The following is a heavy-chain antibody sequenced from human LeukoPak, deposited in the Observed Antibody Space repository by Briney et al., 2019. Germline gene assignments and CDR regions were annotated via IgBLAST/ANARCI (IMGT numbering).Heavy chain of an antibody. D-gene: IGHD6-19*01. V-gene: IGHV3-30*02. CDR1: GFTFRNYA. CDR3: AKDPSTLYSSGLDF. J-gene: IGHJ4*02. CDR2: IGYDGDNK. Sequence: GGSLRLSCAASGFTFRNYAMHWVRQAPGKGLEWVAIIGYDGDNKYYADSVKDRFTISRDNSKNTLSLQMNSLRGEDTAVYYCAKDPSTLYSSGLDFWGQGTLVTVSS.